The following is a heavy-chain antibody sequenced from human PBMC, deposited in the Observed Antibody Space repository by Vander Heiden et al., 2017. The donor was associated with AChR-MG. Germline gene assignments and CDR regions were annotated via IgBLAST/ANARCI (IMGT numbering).Heavy chain of an antibody. D-gene: IGHD3-22*01. CDR2: INHSGST. V-gene: IGHV4-34*01. CDR1: GGSFSGYY. J-gene: IGHJ4*02. Sequence: QVQLQQWGAGLLKPSETLSLTCAVYGGSFSGYYWSWLRQPPGKGLEWIGEINHSGSTNYNPSLKSRVTISVDTSKNQFSLKLSSVTAADTAVYYCARKKTYYYDSSGYYSRLYYFDYWGQGTLVTVSS. CDR3: ARKKTYYYDSSGYYSRLYYFDY.